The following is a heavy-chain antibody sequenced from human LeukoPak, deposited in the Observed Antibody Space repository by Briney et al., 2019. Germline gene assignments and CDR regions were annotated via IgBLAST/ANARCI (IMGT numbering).Heavy chain of an antibody. CDR1: GVSISSYY. CDR3: ARDRYYGSGSYYNWFDP. CDR2: ISYTGST. D-gene: IGHD3-10*01. V-gene: IGHV4-59*01. Sequence: SETLSLTCTVSGVSISSYYWSWIRQPPGKGLEWIGYISYTGSTNYNPSLKSRVTMSVDTSKNQFSLRLSSVTPADTAVYYCARDRYYGSGSYYNWFDPWGQGTLVTVSS. J-gene: IGHJ5*02.